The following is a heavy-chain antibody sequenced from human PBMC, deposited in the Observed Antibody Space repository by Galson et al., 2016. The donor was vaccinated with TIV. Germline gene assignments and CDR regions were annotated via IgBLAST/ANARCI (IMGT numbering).Heavy chain of an antibody. D-gene: IGHD6-19*01. CDR2: ILPIFGAA. Sequence: SVKVPCKASGGTFNIYAISWVRQAPGQGLEWMGGILPIFGAATYAQKFQGRVTITADESTNTAYMELSSLKSDDTAMYYCARPSSSCRGCSYYYYMDVGGKGTTVTVSS. J-gene: IGHJ6*03. V-gene: IGHV1-69*13. CDR1: GGTFNIYA. CDR3: ARPSSSCRGCSYYYYMDV.